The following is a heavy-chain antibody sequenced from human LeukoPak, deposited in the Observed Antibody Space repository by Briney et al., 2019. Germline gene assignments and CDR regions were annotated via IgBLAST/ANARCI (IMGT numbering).Heavy chain of an antibody. Sequence: PGGSLRLSCAASGFIVSSNYMSWARQAPGKGLEWVSIIYSGAGTTYADSVKGRFTISRDKSKNTVYLQMNSLRVEDTAVYYCATYLGVTAAFDIWGLGTTVTVSP. CDR3: ATYLGVTAAFDI. D-gene: IGHD3-10*01. CDR2: IYSGAGT. CDR1: GFIVSSNY. J-gene: IGHJ3*02. V-gene: IGHV3-53*01.